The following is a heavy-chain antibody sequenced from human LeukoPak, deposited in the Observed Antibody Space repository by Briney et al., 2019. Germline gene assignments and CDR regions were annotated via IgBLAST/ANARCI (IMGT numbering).Heavy chain of an antibody. Sequence: SGPTLVNPTQTLTLTCTFSGFSLSTSGMCVSWIRQPPGKALEWLARIDWDDDKYYSTSLKTRLTTSKDTSKNQGVITMTNMDPVDTATFYCGRMRPGTDSVFYIWGQGTMVTVSS. CDR1: GFSLSTSGMC. CDR2: IDWDDDK. CDR3: GRMRPGTDSVFYI. V-gene: IGHV2-70*11. D-gene: IGHD4-11*01. J-gene: IGHJ3*02.